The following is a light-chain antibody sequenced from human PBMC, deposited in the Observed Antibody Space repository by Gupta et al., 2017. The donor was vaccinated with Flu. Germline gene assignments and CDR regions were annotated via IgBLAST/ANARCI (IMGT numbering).Light chain of an antibody. V-gene: IGKV4-1*01. Sequence: DIVMTQSPDSLAVSLGERATINCKSSQDVLYVSNNKSYLAWYQQKPGQPPKLVINWASSRESGVPDRFSGSGSATDFSLTISSLQAEDVAVYYCQQYDSTPWTFGQGTSVEIK. CDR2: WAS. CDR1: QDVLYVSNNKSY. J-gene: IGKJ1*01. CDR3: QQYDSTPWT.